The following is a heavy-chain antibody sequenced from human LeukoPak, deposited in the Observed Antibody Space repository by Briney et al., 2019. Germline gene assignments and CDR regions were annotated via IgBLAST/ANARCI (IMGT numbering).Heavy chain of an antibody. CDR1: GFTFSDYY. J-gene: IGHJ3*02. V-gene: IGHV3-11*04. D-gene: IGHD1-7*01. CDR3: ARARTDNWNYVIRYSLGTDAFDI. CDR2: ISSSGSTI. Sequence: GGSLRLSCAASGFTFSDYYMSWIRQAPGKGREWVSYISSSGSTIYYADSVKGRFTISRDNAKNTLYLQMNSLRAEDTAVYYCARARTDNWNYVIRYSLGTDAFDIWGQGTMVTVSS.